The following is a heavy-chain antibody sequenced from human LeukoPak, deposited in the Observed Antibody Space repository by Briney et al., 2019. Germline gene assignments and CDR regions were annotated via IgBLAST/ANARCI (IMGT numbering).Heavy chain of an antibody. CDR1: GFKFDDYA. D-gene: IGHD3-22*01. V-gene: IGHV3-20*04. Sequence: PGGSLRLSCAASGFKFDDYAMTWVRQRPGKGLEWVSGVDESGGTTGYADSVKGRFTISRDNARNTLYLEMKSLRVEDTALYYCASFRDRDSSDGWLDPWGQGTLVTVSS. CDR2: VDESGGTT. CDR3: ASFRDRDSSDGWLDP. J-gene: IGHJ5*02.